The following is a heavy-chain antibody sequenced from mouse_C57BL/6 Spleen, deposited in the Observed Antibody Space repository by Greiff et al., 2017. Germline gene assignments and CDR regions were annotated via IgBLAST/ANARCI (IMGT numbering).Heavy chain of an antibody. V-gene: IGHV1-50*01. CDR1: GYTFTSYW. D-gene: IGHD2-5*01. Sequence: VQLQQPGAELVKPGASVKLSCKASGYTFTSYWMQWVKQRPGQGLEWIGEIDPSDSYTNYNQKFKGKATLTVDTSSSTAYMQLSSLTSEDSAVYYCARGAYYSNYPYFDYWGQGTTLTVSS. J-gene: IGHJ2*01. CDR3: ARGAYYSNYPYFDY. CDR2: IDPSDSYT.